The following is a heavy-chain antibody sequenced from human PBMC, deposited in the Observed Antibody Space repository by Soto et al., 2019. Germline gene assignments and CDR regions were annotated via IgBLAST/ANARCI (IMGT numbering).Heavy chain of an antibody. CDR1: GYTFTSYA. CDR3: ARVRKGIAAKYYYYGMDV. J-gene: IGHJ6*02. V-gene: IGHV1-3*01. D-gene: IGHD6-13*01. CDR2: INAGNGNT. Sequence: ASVKVSCKASGYTFTSYAMHWVRQAPGQRLEWMGWINAGNGNTNYAQKFQGWVTMTRDTSISTAYMELSRLRSDDTAVYYCARVRKGIAAKYYYYGMDVWGQGTTVTVSS.